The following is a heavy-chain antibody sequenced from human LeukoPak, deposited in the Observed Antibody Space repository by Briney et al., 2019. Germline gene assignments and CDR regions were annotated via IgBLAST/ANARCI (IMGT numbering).Heavy chain of an antibody. CDR2: IYYSGST. CDR1: GGSVSSGSYY. D-gene: IGHD6-13*01. V-gene: IGHV4-61*01. Sequence: SETLSLTCTVSGGSVSSGSYYWSWIRQPPGKGLEWIGYIYYSGSTNYNPSLKSRVTISVDTSKNQFSLKLSSVTAADTAVYYCARESRGYSTPFDPWGQGTLVTVSS. J-gene: IGHJ5*02. CDR3: ARESRGYSTPFDP.